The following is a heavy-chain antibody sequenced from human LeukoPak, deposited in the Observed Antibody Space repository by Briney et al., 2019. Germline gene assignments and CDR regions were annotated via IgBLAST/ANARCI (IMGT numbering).Heavy chain of an antibody. J-gene: IGHJ4*02. CDR1: GYTFTYND. V-gene: IGHV1-8*01. CDR2: MIPGTANT. CDR3: ARGRAAAD. Sequence: ASVKVSCKASGYTFTYNDINWVRQATGQGLEWMGWMIPGTANTGYSQKFQGRLAMTADTSINTAYMELSGLTSEDTAVYYCARGRAAADWGQGTLVTVSS. D-gene: IGHD2-15*01.